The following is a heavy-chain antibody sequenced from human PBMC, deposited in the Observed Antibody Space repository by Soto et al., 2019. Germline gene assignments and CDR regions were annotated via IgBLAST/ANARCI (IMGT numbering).Heavy chain of an antibody. CDR3: ARKAEGYCSGGSCYENWFDP. CDR2: LSAYNGNT. V-gene: IGHV1-18*01. Sequence: QVQLVQSGAEVKKPGASVKVSCKASGYTFTSYGISWVRQAPGQGLEWMGWLSAYNGNTNYAQKLQGRVTMTTDTSTSTAYMELRSLRSDDTAVYYCARKAEGYCSGGSCYENWFDPWGQGTLVTVSS. CDR1: GYTFTSYG. J-gene: IGHJ5*02. D-gene: IGHD2-15*01.